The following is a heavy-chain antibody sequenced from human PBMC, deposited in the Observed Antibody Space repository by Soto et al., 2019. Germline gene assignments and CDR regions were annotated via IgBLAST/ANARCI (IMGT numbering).Heavy chain of an antibody. CDR2: ISYDGSNK. D-gene: IGHD2-8*01. CDR1: GFTFSSYA. V-gene: IGHV3-30-3*01. CDR3: VVMGPGNAFDI. J-gene: IGHJ3*02. Sequence: QVQLVESGGGVVQPGRSLRLSCAASGFTFSSYAMHWVRQAPGKGLEWVAVISYDGSNKYYADSVKGRFTISRDNSKNTLYLQMNSLRAEDTAVYYCVVMGPGNAFDIWGQGTMVTVSS.